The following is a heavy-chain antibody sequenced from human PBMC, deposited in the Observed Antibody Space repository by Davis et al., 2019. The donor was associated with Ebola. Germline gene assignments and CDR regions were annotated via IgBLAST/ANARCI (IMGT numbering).Heavy chain of an antibody. CDR1: RGSFIGYY. CDR2: INHSGST. V-gene: IGHV4-34*01. D-gene: IGHD3-3*01. Sequence: SETLSLTCAVYRGSFIGYYWSWIRQPPGKGLEWIGEINHSGSTKYNPSLKGRVTISIDTSKNQFSLKLSSVTAADTAVYYCASTIFGVVIHPYYFDYWGQGTPVTVSS. CDR3: ASTIFGVVIHPYYFDY. J-gene: IGHJ4*02.